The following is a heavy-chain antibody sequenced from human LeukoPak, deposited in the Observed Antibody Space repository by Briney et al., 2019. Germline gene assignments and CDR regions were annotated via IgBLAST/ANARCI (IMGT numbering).Heavy chain of an antibody. CDR2: ISYDGSNK. CDR3: AKGSDYYGSGSYFNLDY. Sequence: GGSLRLSCAASGFTFSSYSMNWVRQAPGKGLEWVAVISYDGSNKYYADSVKGRFTISRDNSKNTLYLQMNSLRAEDTAVYYCAKGSDYYGSGSYFNLDYWGQGTLVTVSS. J-gene: IGHJ4*02. V-gene: IGHV3-30*18. CDR1: GFTFSSYS. D-gene: IGHD3-10*01.